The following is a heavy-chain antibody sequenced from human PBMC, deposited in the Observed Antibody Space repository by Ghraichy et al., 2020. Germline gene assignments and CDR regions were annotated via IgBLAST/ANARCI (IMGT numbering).Heavy chain of an antibody. V-gene: IGHV1-69*13. CDR2: IIPIFGTA. J-gene: IGHJ6*02. D-gene: IGHD2-2*01. CDR1: GGTFSSYA. CDR3: ARGVVVVVPAASSNLYYYYGMDA. Sequence: SVKVSCKASGGTFSSYAISWVRQAPGQGLEWMGGIIPIFGTANYAQKFQGRVTITADESTSTAYMELSSLRSEDTAVYYCARGVVVVVPAASSNLYYYYGMDAWGQGTTVTVSS.